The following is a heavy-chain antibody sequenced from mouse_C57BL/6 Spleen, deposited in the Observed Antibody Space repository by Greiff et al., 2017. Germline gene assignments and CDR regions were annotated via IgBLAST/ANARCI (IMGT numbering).Heavy chain of an antibody. D-gene: IGHD2-5*01. CDR3: ARDYSNAY. CDR2: INPNNGGT. J-gene: IGHJ3*01. CDR1: GYTFTDYY. Sequence: EVQLQQSGPELVKPGASVKISCKASGYTFTDYYMNWVKQSHGKSLEWIGDINPNNGGTSYNQKFKGKATLTVNKSSSTAYMEVRSRTSEDSAVYYCARDYSNAYWGQGTLVTVSA. V-gene: IGHV1-26*01.